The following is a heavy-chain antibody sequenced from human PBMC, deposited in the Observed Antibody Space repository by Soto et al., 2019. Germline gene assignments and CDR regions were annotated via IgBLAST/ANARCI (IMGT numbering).Heavy chain of an antibody. CDR3: ARWGCSGSNCNLNQRSFDL. CDR2: IWYDGSNK. V-gene: IGHV3-33*01. Sequence: PGGSLRLSCAASGFIFNEYGMHWVRQAPGKGLEWVAVIWYDGSNKYYADSVRGRFTFSRDNSKNTMSLQMNSLRVEDTAIYYCARWGCSGSNCNLNQRSFDLWGQGTLVPSPQ. J-gene: IGHJ5*02. D-gene: IGHD2-15*01. CDR1: GFIFNEYG.